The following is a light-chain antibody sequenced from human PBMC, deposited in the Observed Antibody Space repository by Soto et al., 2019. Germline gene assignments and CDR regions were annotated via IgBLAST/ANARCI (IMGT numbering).Light chain of an antibody. CDR3: QQYGSSPA. Sequence: ENGLSQSPGTLSLSPGERATLSCRASQSVSSSYLAWYQQKPGQAPRLLIYGASSRATGIPDRFSGSGSGTDFTLISSRLEPEDFVVYYCQQYGSSPAFGQGTKVDIK. CDR1: QSVSSSY. V-gene: IGKV3-20*01. J-gene: IGKJ1*01. CDR2: GAS.